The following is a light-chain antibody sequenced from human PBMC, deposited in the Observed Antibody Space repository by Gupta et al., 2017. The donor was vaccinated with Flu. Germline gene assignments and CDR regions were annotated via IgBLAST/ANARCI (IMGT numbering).Light chain of an antibody. V-gene: IGKV1-33*01. CDR3: QQYNNLLLT. J-gene: IGKJ3*01. Sequence: DMQMTHSPSSLSASVGDRVTITCQASQDISNYLNWYQQKPGKAPKLLIYDASNLETGVPSRFSGSGSGTDFTFTISSLQPEDIATYYCQQYNNLLLTFGHGTNVDIK. CDR2: DAS. CDR1: QDISNY.